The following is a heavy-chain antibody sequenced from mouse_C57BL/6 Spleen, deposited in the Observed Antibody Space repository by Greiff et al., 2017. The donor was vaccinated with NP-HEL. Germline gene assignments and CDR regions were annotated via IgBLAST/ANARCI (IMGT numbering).Heavy chain of an antibody. J-gene: IGHJ1*03. CDR2: ISNLAYSI. CDR1: GFTFSDYG. D-gene: IGHD2-14*01. CDR3: ARQGGNWYFDV. Sequence: EVMLVESGGGLVQPGGSLKLSCAASGFTFSDYGMAWVRQAPRKGPEWVAFISNLAYSIYYADTVTGRFTISRENAKNTLYLEMSSLRSEDTAMYYCARQGGNWYFDVWGTGTTVTVSS. V-gene: IGHV5-15*04.